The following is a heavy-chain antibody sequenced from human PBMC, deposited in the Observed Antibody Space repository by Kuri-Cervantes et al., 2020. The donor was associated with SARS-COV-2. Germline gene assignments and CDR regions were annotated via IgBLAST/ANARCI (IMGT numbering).Heavy chain of an antibody. CDR3: AREGCSSTSCRENYYYMDV. J-gene: IGHJ6*03. CDR2: INWNGGST. V-gene: IGHV3-20*04. CDR1: GFTFDDYG. D-gene: IGHD2-2*01. Sequence: GGFLRLSCEAFGFTFDDYGMSWVRQAPGKGLEWVYGINWNGGSTGYAASVKGRFTISRDNAKNTLYLQMNSLRAEDTALYYCAREGCSSTSCRENYYYMDVWGKGTTVTVSS.